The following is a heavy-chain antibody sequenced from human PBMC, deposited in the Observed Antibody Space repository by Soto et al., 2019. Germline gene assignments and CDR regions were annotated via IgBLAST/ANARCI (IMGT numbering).Heavy chain of an antibody. CDR3: AREYPYCSGSSCYSHYYYGMDV. D-gene: IGHD2-15*01. CDR1: GGTFSSYA. CDR2: IITIFGTA. Sequence: QVQLVQSGAEVKKPGSSVKVSCKASGGTFSSYAISWVRQAPGQGLEWMGGIITIFGTANYAQKFQGRVTITADESTSTAYMELSSLRSEDTAVYYCAREYPYCSGSSCYSHYYYGMDVWGQGTTVTVSS. V-gene: IGHV1-69*01. J-gene: IGHJ6*02.